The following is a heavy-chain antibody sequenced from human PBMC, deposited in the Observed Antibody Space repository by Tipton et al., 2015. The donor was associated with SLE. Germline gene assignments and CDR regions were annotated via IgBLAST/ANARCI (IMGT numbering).Heavy chain of an antibody. CDR3: ARAGATSRHYYFYIDV. CDR1: GGSISRYY. Sequence: LRLSCTVSGGSISRYYWSWIRQPPGKGLEWIGSIYYSGSTYYNPSLKSRVTISVDTSKNQFSLTLSSVTAADTAVYYCARAGATSRHYYFYIDVWGKGTTVTVSS. V-gene: IGHV4-39*07. CDR2: IYYSGST. D-gene: IGHD1-26*01. J-gene: IGHJ6*03.